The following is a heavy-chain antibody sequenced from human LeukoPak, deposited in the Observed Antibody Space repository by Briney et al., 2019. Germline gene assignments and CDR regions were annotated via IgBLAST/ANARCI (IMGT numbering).Heavy chain of an antibody. Sequence: GESLKISCKGSGYSFTSYWISWVRQMPGKGLEWMGRIDPSDSYTNYSPSFQGHVTISADKSISTAYLQWSSLKASDTAMYYCARRHCSGGSCSYYFDYWGQRTLVTVSS. V-gene: IGHV5-10-1*01. J-gene: IGHJ4*02. CDR3: ARRHCSGGSCSYYFDY. CDR1: GYSFTSYW. D-gene: IGHD2-15*01. CDR2: IDPSDSYT.